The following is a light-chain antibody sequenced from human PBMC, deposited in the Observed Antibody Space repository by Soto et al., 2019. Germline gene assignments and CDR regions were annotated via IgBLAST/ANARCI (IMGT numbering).Light chain of an antibody. Sequence: DIVMTQSPDSLAVSLGERATINCKSSQSVLYSSNNKNYLAWYQQKPGQPPKRLIYWASTRESGVPDRFSGSGSGTDFTLTISSLQAEDGAVYYCQQYYSTPPAFGGGTKVDIK. CDR1: QSVLYSSNNKNY. V-gene: IGKV4-1*01. CDR2: WAS. CDR3: QQYYSTPPA. J-gene: IGKJ4*01.